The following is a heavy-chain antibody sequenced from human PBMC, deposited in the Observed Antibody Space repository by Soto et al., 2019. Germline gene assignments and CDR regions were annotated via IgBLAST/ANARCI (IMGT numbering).Heavy chain of an antibody. D-gene: IGHD2-21*01. CDR1: GYSFIDHY. Sequence: QVPLVQSGADAKKPGGAEKISCKASGYSFIDHYIQWVRQAPGQGLEWMGVINPDGGSTSYAQKVPGRGSVTAYTSRSTVYMDLTSVTLEDTGVYYCARGPQSCNYGGFGDSSGQGTLFSVS. J-gene: IGHJ5*01. CDR2: INPDGGST. CDR3: ARGPQSCNYGGFGDS. V-gene: IGHV1-46*01.